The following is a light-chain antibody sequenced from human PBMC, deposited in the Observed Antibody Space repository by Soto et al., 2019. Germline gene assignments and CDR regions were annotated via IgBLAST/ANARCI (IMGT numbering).Light chain of an antibody. CDR1: QSVSSY. V-gene: IGKV3-11*01. Sequence: EIVLTQSPATLSLSPGERATLSCRASQSVSSYLAWYQQKPGQAPRLLIYDASNRATGIPARFSGSGSGTDFTLTISSLEPEDFAVYYGQQRSNWLLAFGQGTKVEIK. CDR3: QQRSNWLLA. J-gene: IGKJ1*01. CDR2: DAS.